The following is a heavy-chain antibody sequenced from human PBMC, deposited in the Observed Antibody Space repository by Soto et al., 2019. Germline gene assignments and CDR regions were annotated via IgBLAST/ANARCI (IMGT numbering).Heavy chain of an antibody. J-gene: IGHJ5*02. V-gene: IGHV3-30*18. CDR3: AKDLYSSGWYNDVDP. D-gene: IGHD6-19*01. CDR2: ISHDGGAK. CDR1: GFPFSTTG. Sequence: VQLVESGGGVVQPGRSLRLSCAASGFPFSTTGMHWVRQAPGKGLEWVAMISHDGGAKYYADSVKGRFNISRDDSKNTLYLQMNSLRPEDTSVYYCAKDLYSSGWYNDVDPGGQGTLVTVSS.